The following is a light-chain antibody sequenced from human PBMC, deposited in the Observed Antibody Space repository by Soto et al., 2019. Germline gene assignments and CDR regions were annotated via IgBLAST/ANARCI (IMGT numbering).Light chain of an antibody. CDR2: GNT. Sequence: QSELTQPPSVSGAPGQRVTISCIGSSSNIGAGYDVHWYQQLPETAPKLLIYGNTNRPSGVPDRFSGSKSGTSASLAITGLQAEDEADYYCQSYDSSLSGVLFGGGTKLTVL. J-gene: IGLJ2*01. V-gene: IGLV1-40*01. CDR3: QSYDSSLSGVL. CDR1: SSNIGAGYD.